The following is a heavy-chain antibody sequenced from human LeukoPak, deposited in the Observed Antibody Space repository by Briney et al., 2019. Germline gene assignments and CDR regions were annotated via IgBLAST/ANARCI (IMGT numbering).Heavy chain of an antibody. V-gene: IGHV3-30-3*01. Sequence: GRSLRLSCAASGFTFSSYAMHWVRQAPGKGLEWVSVISYDGSNKYYADSVKGRFTISRDNSRNTLYLQMNSLRAEDTAVYYCARASWNYWGQGTLVTVSS. CDR2: ISYDGSNK. CDR1: GFTFSSYA. CDR3: ARASWNY. J-gene: IGHJ4*02. D-gene: IGHD1-1*01.